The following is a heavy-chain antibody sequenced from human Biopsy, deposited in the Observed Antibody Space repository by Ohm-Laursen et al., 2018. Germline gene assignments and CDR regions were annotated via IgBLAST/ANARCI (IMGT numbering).Heavy chain of an antibody. CDR2: TYYSGST. D-gene: IGHD6-19*01. CDR3: ARGMRSSGWPYFDS. CDR1: GGSISRDY. V-gene: IGHV4-59*01. J-gene: IGHJ4*02. Sequence: PSQTLSLTCTVSGGSISRDYWAWIRQPPGKGLQWIGYTYYSGSTNYNPSLNSRVTIAVDTSKNQFSLRLTSVTAADTAIYYCARGMRSSGWPYFDSWGQGTLATVSS.